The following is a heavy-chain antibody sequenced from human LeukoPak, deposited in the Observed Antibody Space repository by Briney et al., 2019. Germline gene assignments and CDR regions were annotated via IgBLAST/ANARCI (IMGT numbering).Heavy chain of an antibody. CDR1: GYTFTSYD. J-gene: IGHJ4*02. V-gene: IGHV1-8*01. Sequence: GASVKVSCKASGYTFTSYDINWVRQATGQGLEWMGWMNPNSGNTGYAQKFQGRVTMTRNTSISTAYMELSSLRSEDTAVYYCARAHISNYYDSSGYSYWGQGTLVTVSS. D-gene: IGHD3-22*01. CDR2: MNPNSGNT. CDR3: ARAHISNYYDSSGYSY.